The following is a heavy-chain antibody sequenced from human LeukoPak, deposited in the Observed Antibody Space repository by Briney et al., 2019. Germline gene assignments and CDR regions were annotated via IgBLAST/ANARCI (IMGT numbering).Heavy chain of an antibody. Sequence: ASVKVSCKASGGTFSSYAMNWVRQAPGKGLEWVACVSSNVNKMYYAESVRGRFTVSRDNAGNSLSLQMDSLRAEDTAVYYCTRELLSLHQGLDSWGQGTLVTVSS. D-gene: IGHD2/OR15-2a*01. CDR1: GGTFSSYA. CDR2: VSSNVNKM. V-gene: IGHV3-21*06. J-gene: IGHJ5*01. CDR3: TRELLSLHQGLDS.